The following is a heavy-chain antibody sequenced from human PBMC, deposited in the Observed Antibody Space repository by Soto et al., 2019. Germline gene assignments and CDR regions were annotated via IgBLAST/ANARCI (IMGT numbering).Heavy chain of an antibody. CDR3: AKDDAYGDYRPYYFDF. CDR1: GFTYSSYG. D-gene: IGHD4-17*01. CDR2: ISYDGSNK. V-gene: IGHV3-30*18. J-gene: IGHJ4*02. Sequence: QVQLVESGGGVVQPGRSLRLSCAASGFTYSSYGMHWVRQAPGKGLEWVAAISYDGSNKYYADSVKGRFTISRDNSKNTLDLQMNSLRAEGTTVYYCAKDDAYGDYRPYYFDFWGQGTLVTVSS.